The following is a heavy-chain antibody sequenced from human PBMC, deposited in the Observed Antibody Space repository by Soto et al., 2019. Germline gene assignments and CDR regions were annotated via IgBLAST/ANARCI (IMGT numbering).Heavy chain of an antibody. Sequence: HGESLKISCKGSGYSFTSYWIGWVRQMPGKGLEWMGIIYPGDSDTRYSPSFQGQVTISADKSISTAYLQWSSLKASDTAMYYCARCRSVVVPAAPYYYYYYMDVWGKGTTVTVSS. CDR3: ARCRSVVVPAAPYYYYYYMDV. CDR1: GYSFTSYW. J-gene: IGHJ6*03. V-gene: IGHV5-51*01. CDR2: IYPGDSDT. D-gene: IGHD2-2*01.